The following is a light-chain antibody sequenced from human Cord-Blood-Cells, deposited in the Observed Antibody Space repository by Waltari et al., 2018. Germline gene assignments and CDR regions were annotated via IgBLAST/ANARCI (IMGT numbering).Light chain of an antibody. CDR1: QSISSY. J-gene: IGKJ4*01. Sequence: DIQMTQSPSSLSASVGDRVTITCRASQSISSYLNWYQQKPGKAPKLLIYAASSLQSGVPSRFSGSGSGTDFTLTISSLQPEDFATYYCQQSYSTPLTFGGGPK. CDR3: QQSYSTPLT. V-gene: IGKV1-39*01. CDR2: AAS.